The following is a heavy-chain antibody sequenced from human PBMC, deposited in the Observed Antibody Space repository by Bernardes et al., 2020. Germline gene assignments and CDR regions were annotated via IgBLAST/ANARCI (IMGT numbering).Heavy chain of an antibody. CDR2: INPNSGGT. CDR1: GYTFTGYY. D-gene: IGHD6-19*01. V-gene: IGHV1-2*06. J-gene: IGHJ4*02. Sequence: ASVKVSCKASGYTFTGYYMHWVRQAPGQGLEWMGRINPNSGGTNYAQKFQGRVTMTRDTSISTAYMELSRLRSDDTAVYYCARERFFEQWLVRYWGQGTLVTVSS. CDR3: ARERFFEQWLVRY.